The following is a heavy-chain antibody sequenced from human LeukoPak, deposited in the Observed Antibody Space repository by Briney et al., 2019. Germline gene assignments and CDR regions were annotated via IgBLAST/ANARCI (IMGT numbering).Heavy chain of an antibody. CDR1: AGSISSYY. D-gene: IGHD3-9*01. J-gene: IGHJ4*02. CDR2: IYTSGST. CDR3: AGGIRGILSGYYSVDY. Sequence: SETLPLTGTGSAGSISSYYWSWIRQPAGKGLEWIGRIYTSGSTNYNPSLKSRVTMSVDTSKNQFSLKLSSVTAADTAVYYCAGGIRGILSGYYSVDYWGQGTLVTVSS. V-gene: IGHV4-4*07.